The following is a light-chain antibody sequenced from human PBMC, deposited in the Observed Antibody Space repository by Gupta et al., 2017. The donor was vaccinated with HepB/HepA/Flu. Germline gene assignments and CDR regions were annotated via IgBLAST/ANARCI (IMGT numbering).Light chain of an antibody. V-gene: IGLV2-23*02. CDR1: SSDVGSYNL. J-gene: IGLJ2*01. Sequence: QSALTQPAYVSGSPGQSITISCTVTSSDVGSYNLVSWYQQHPGKAPKLMIYVVSKRPSGVSNRFSGSKSGNTASLTISGLQAEDEADYYCCSYAGSSTFVVFGGGTKLTVL. CDR2: VVS. CDR3: CSYAGSSTFVV.